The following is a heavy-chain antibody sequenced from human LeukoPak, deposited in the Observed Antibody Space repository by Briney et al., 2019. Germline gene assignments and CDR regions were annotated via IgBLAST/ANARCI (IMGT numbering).Heavy chain of an antibody. J-gene: IGHJ6*03. CDR2: INPDGGVT. V-gene: IGHV1-2*02. Sequence: ASVKVSCKASGYSFTGYYIHWVRQAPGQGLEWMGWINPDGGVTKSAQKFQGRVTMTRDKSINTVYMELSGLTSDDTALYYCARGPNHYYYVDFWGTGTTVSVSS. CDR3: ARGPNHYYYVDF. CDR1: GYSFTGYY. D-gene: IGHD2-8*01.